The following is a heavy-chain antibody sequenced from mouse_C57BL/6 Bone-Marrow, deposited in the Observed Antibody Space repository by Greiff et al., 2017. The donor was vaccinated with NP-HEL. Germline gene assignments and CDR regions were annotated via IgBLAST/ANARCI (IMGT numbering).Heavy chain of an antibody. CDR1: GYTFTSYW. CDR3: AREALYDGYSYYAMDY. J-gene: IGHJ4*01. D-gene: IGHD2-3*01. CDR2: IHPNSGST. Sequence: VKLQQPGAELVKPGASVKLSCKASGYTFTSYWMHWVKQRPGQGLEWIGMIHPNSGSTNYNEKFKSKATLTVDKSSSTAYMQLSSLTSEDSAVYYCAREALYDGYSYYAMDYWGQGTSVTVSS. V-gene: IGHV1-64*01.